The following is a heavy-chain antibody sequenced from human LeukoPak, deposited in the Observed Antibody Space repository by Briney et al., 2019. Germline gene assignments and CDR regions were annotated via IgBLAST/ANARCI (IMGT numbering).Heavy chain of an antibody. CDR1: GGTFSSYA. CDR3: ARGEDYDFWSGFRGAFDI. V-gene: IGHV1-69*05. D-gene: IGHD3-3*01. J-gene: IGHJ3*02. CDR2: IIPIFGTE. Sequence: SVKVSCKASGGTFSSYAISGVRQAPGQGLEWMGEIIPIFGTENYAQKFQGRVTITTDEHTNRAYMELSSLRSEDTAVYYCARGEDYDFWSGFRGAFDIWGQGTMVTVSS.